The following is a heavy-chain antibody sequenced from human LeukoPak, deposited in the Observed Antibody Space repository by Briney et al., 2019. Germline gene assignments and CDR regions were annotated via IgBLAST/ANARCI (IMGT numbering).Heavy chain of an antibody. CDR2: INHSGST. Sequence: SETLSLTCAVYGGSFSGYYWSWIRQPPGKGLEWIGEINHSGSTNYNPSLKSRVTISVDTSKNQFSLKLSPVTAADTAVYYCARNGNYYDSSGYPKPYYYYGMDVWGQGTTVTVSS. CDR3: ARNGNYYDSSGYPKPYYYYGMDV. V-gene: IGHV4-34*01. D-gene: IGHD3-22*01. CDR1: GGSFSGYY. J-gene: IGHJ6*02.